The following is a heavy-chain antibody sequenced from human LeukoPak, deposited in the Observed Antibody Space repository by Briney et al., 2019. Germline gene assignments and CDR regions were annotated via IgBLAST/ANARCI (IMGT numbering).Heavy chain of an antibody. J-gene: IGHJ5*02. CDR1: GSTFSSYW. CDR3: AKETFDP. Sequence: PGGSLRLSCAASGSTFSSYWMHWVRHAPGKGLVWVSRIKTDGSSTDYADSVKGRFTISRDNAKNTLYLQMNSLRAEDTAVYYCAKETFDPWGQGTLVTVSS. V-gene: IGHV3-74*01. CDR2: IKTDGSST.